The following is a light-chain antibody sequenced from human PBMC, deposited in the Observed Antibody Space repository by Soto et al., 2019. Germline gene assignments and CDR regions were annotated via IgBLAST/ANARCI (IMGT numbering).Light chain of an antibody. Sequence: EIVLTQSPGTLSLSPGERATLSCRASQSVSSNYLAWYQQKPGQAPRLLIYGASSRATGIPERFSGSGSGTDFTLTISRLEPEDFAVYYCQQYGSSSITFGQGTRLENK. J-gene: IGKJ5*01. V-gene: IGKV3-20*01. CDR2: GAS. CDR3: QQYGSSSIT. CDR1: QSVSSNY.